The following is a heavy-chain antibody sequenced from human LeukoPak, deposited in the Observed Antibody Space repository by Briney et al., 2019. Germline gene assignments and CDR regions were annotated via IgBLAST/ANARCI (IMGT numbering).Heavy chain of an antibody. J-gene: IGHJ6*03. Sequence: ASVKVSCKASGYTFTSYGISWVRQAPGQGLEWMGWISAYNGNTNYAQKLQGRVTMTTDTSTSTAYMELRSLRSDDTAVYYCARDLATTVTTLYYYYYYYMDVWGKGTTVTVSS. D-gene: IGHD4-17*01. CDR3: ARDLATTVTTLYYYYYYYMDV. CDR1: GYTFTSYG. CDR2: ISAYNGNT. V-gene: IGHV1-18*01.